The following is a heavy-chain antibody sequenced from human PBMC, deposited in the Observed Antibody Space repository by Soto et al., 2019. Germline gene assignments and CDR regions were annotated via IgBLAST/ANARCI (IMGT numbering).Heavy chain of an antibody. CDR3: AHRQRSVYFDY. J-gene: IGHJ4*02. CDR1: GFSLSTSGVG. CDR2: IYWDDDK. Sequence: QITLKESGPTLVKPTQTLTLTCTFSGFSLSTSGVGVGWIRQPPGKALEWPALIYWDDDKRYSPSLKRKLTITKDTSKNQVVLTMTNMEPVDTATYYCAHRQRSVYFDYWGQGTLVTVSS. V-gene: IGHV2-5*02.